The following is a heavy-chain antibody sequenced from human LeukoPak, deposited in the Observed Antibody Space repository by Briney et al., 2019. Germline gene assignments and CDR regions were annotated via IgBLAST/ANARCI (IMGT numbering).Heavy chain of an antibody. CDR1: GFTFSSYA. D-gene: IGHD3/OR15-3a*01. Sequence: GGSLRLSCAASGFTFSSYAMSWVRQAPGKGLEWVSAISGSGGSTYYADSVKGRFTISRDNAKNSLYLQMNSLRAEDTAVYYCARVDGDPPSYYFDYWGQGTLVTVSS. CDR2: ISGSGGST. V-gene: IGHV3-23*01. J-gene: IGHJ4*02. CDR3: ARVDGDPPSYYFDY.